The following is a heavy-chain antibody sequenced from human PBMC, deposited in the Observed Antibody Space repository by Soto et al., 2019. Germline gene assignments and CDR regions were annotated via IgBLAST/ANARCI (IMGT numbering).Heavy chain of an antibody. CDR1: GYTFSNCW. CDR3: ARSPRSSPYFDY. J-gene: IGHJ4*02. V-gene: IGHV5-51*01. Sequence: GESLKISCQSSGYTFSNCWIGWGRQLPGKGLEWMGIIYPGDHETRYSPSFHGKVTISADRSINTAYLQWNSLEASDTAFYFCARSPRSSPYFDYWGQGALVTVSS. D-gene: IGHD6-13*01. CDR2: IYPGDHET.